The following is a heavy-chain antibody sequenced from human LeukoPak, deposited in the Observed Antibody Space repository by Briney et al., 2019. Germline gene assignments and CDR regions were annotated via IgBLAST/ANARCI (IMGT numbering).Heavy chain of an antibody. CDR3: ARNHYYDSSGSFDY. V-gene: IGHV4-59*01. Sequence: PSETLSLTCTVSGGSISSYYWNWIRQPPGKGLEWIGYIHYTGSPNYNPSLKSRVTILVDTPNNQFSLNLSSVTAADTAVYYCARNHYYDSSGSFDYWGQGTLVTVSS. CDR2: IHYTGSP. CDR1: GGSISSYY. D-gene: IGHD3-22*01. J-gene: IGHJ4*02.